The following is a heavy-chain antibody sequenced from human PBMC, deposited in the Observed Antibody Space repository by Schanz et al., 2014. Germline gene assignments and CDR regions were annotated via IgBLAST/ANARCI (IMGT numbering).Heavy chain of an antibody. CDR3: ARVLGGDEGLDQ. CDR2: IKQDGSAK. CDR1: GFSFSGFA. D-gene: IGHD4-17*01. J-gene: IGHJ4*02. Sequence: EVQLVESGGGLVQPGGSLRLSCVASGFSFSGFAVHWVRQAPGKGLEWVANIKQDGSAKNYVDSVKGRFTISRDNPKNSLCLQMNSLRAEDTALYYCARVLGGDEGLDQWGQGTLVTVSS. V-gene: IGHV3-7*01.